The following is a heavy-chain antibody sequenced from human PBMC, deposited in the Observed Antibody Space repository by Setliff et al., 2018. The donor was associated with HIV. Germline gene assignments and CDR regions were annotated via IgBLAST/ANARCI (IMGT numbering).Heavy chain of an antibody. CDR3: AGSPVVRGIEYFQQ. D-gene: IGHD2-21*01. V-gene: IGHV4-59*08. CDR1: RGSISAYY. J-gene: IGHJ1*01. CDR2: IYYAGAT. Sequence: SETLSLTCTVSRGSISAYYWSWIRQPPGGTPEWIGYIYYAGATNYNPSLRSRVTISIDTSKNQFSLKLKSLTAADTALYYCAGSPVVRGIEYFQQWGQGTLVTVSS.